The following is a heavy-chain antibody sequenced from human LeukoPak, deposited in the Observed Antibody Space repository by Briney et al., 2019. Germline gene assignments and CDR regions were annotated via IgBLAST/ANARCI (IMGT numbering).Heavy chain of an antibody. V-gene: IGHV3-74*01. CDR2: INRDGSIT. Sequence: GGSLRLSCAASGFTFDDYGMSWVRQAPGKGLVCVSRINRDGSITTYADSVKGRFTISRDNAKNTLYLQMNSLRADDTAVYFCAREGYTGSYPDYWGQGTLVTVSS. J-gene: IGHJ4*02. CDR3: AREGYTGSYPDY. D-gene: IGHD1-26*01. CDR1: GFTFDDYG.